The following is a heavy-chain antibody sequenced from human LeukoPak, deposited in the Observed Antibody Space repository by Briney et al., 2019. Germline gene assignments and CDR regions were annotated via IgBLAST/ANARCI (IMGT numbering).Heavy chain of an antibody. D-gene: IGHD2-2*01. CDR2: IYSGGST. V-gene: IGHV3-53*01. CDR3: ARSSRPNYFDY. J-gene: IGHJ4*02. CDR1: GFTVSSNY. Sequence: GGSLRLSCAASGFTVSSNYMSWVRQAPGKGLEWVSVIYSGGSTYYADSVKGRFTISRDNSKNTLYLQMNSLRAEDTAVYYCARSSRPNYFDYWGQGTLATVSS.